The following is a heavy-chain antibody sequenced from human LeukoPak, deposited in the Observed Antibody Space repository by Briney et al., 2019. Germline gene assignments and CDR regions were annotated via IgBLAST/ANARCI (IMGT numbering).Heavy chain of an antibody. CDR1: GFTCSSYW. CDR3: ARETYGSGSYYDAFDI. CDR2: IRQDGSEK. V-gene: IGHV3-7*01. J-gene: IGHJ3*02. D-gene: IGHD3-10*01. Sequence: GGSLRLSCAASGFTCSSYWMSWVRQAPGKGLEWVANIRQDGSEKYYVDSVKGRFTISRDNAKNSLYLQMNSLRAEDTAVYYCARETYGSGSYYDAFDIWGQGTMVTVSS.